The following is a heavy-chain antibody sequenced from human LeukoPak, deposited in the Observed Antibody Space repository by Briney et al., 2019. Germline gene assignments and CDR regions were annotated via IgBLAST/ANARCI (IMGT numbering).Heavy chain of an antibody. CDR3: AKDRGGSSQLGDAFDV. CDR1: GFTFSNYN. V-gene: IGHV3-21*04. J-gene: IGHJ3*01. D-gene: IGHD2-15*01. Sequence: GGSLRLSCAASGFTFSNYNMNWVRQAPGKGLEWVSSITSSSTYIYYADSVKGRFTISRDNAKNSLYLQMNSLRTDDTALYYCAKDRGGSSQLGDAFDVWGQGTMVSVSS. CDR2: ITSSSTYI.